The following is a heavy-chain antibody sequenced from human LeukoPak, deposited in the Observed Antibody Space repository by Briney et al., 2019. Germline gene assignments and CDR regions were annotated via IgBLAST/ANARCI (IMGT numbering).Heavy chain of an antibody. CDR2: ISGSGGST. CDR3: AKPLPAYCGGDCYSGFDY. CDR1: GFTFSSYA. D-gene: IGHD2-21*02. V-gene: IGHV3-23*01. Sequence: GGSLRLSCAASGFTFSSYAMHWVRQAPGKGLEWVSAISGSGGSTYYADSVKGRFTISRDNSKNTLYLQMNSLRAEDTAVYYCAKPLPAYCGGDCYSGFDYWGQGTLVTVSS. J-gene: IGHJ4*02.